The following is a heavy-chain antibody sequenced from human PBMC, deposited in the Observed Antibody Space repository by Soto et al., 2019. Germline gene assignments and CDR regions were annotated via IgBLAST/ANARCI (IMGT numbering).Heavy chain of an antibody. CDR3: AREGVDIVATISWPGYSSSRIVDY. J-gene: IGHJ4*02. CDR2: ISYDGSNK. CDR1: GFTFSSYA. Sequence: QVQLVESGGGVVQPGRSLRLSCAASGFTFSSYAMHWVRQAPGKGLEWVAVISYDGSNKYYADSVKGRFTISRDNSKNTLYLQMNSLRAEDTAVYYCAREGVDIVATISWPGYSSSRIVDYWGQGTLVTVSS. V-gene: IGHV3-30-3*01. D-gene: IGHD5-12*01.